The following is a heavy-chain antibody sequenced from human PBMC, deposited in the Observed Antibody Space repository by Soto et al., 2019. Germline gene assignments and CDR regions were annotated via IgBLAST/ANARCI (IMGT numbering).Heavy chain of an antibody. CDR2: IYYSGST. Sequence: QVQLQESGPGLVKPSETLSLTCTVSGGSISSYYWSWIRQPPGKGLEWIGYIYYSGSTNYNPSVKSRVSISVGTSKEQFSLKLSSVTGAYTAVYYCARRFRGCRFFDYWGHVTLVTLSS. J-gene: IGHJ4*01. CDR3: ARRFRGCRFFDY. D-gene: IGHD6-19*01. CDR1: GGSISSYY. V-gene: IGHV4-59*08.